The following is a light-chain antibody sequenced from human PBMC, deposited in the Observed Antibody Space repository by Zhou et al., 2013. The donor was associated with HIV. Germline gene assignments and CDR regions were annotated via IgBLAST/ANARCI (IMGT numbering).Light chain of an antibody. Sequence: DIQMTQSPSTLSASVGDRVTITCRASQSISSWLAWYQQKPGKAPKLLIYKASSLESGVPSRFSGSGSGTEFTLTISSLQPDDFATYYCQQYNSWWTFGQG. CDR3: QQYNSWWT. J-gene: IGKJ1*01. CDR2: KAS. CDR1: QSISSW. V-gene: IGKV1-5*03.